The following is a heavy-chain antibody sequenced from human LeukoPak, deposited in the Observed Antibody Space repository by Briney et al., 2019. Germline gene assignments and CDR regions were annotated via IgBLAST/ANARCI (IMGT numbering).Heavy chain of an antibody. Sequence: PGGSLRLSCAAPGLTLSGQWMNWVRQAPGQGLEWVANIKYDGSEKYYVDSVRGRFTVSRENAKNSLSLQMNSVRAEDTAVYYCAYSNNFNYWGQGTLVTVSS. J-gene: IGHJ4*02. CDR2: IKYDGSEK. D-gene: IGHD6-13*01. V-gene: IGHV3-7*01. CDR1: GLTLSGQW. CDR3: AYSNNFNY.